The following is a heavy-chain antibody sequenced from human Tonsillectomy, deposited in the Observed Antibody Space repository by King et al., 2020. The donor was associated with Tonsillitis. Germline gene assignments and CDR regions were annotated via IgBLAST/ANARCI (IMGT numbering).Heavy chain of an antibody. CDR1: GGSISSYY. V-gene: IGHV4-59*01. CDR3: ARGGYQLPPYYYYYMDV. CDR2: IYYSGST. Sequence: MQLQESGPGLVKPSETLSLTCTVSGGSISSYYWSWIRQPPGKGLEWMRYIYYSGSTYSNPSLMSPVTISVDTSKNQFSLTLGSVTSADTAMYYCARGGYQLPPYYYYYMDVWGKGTTVTVSS. J-gene: IGHJ6*03. D-gene: IGHD2-2*01.